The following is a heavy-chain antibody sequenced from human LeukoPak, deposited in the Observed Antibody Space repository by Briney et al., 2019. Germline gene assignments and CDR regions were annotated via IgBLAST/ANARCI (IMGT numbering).Heavy chain of an antibody. CDR2: ISNSSNYI. Sequence: PGGSLRLSCAASGFTFNSYSMNWVRQAPGKGLEWVSSISNSSNYIYYADSVKGRFTISRDNAKNSLYLQMNSLRAEDTAVYYCARDRSSGWYIFDYWGQGTLVTVSS. D-gene: IGHD6-19*01. CDR3: ARDRSSGWYIFDY. J-gene: IGHJ4*02. V-gene: IGHV3-21*01. CDR1: GFTFNSYS.